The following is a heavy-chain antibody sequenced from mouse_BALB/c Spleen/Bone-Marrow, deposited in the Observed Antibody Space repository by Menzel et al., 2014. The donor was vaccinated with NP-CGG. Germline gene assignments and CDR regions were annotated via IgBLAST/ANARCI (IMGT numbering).Heavy chain of an antibody. CDR3: ARFPMDY. J-gene: IGHJ4*01. CDR1: GFTFTDYY. CDR2: IRNKAYGYTT. Sequence: DVHLVESGGGLVQPGGSLILSCTPSGFTFTDYYMSWVRQPPGKALEWLAFIRNKAYGYTTEYSASVRGRFTISRDNSQSILYLQMNTLRAEDSATYYCARFPMDYWGQGTSVTVSS. V-gene: IGHV7-3*02.